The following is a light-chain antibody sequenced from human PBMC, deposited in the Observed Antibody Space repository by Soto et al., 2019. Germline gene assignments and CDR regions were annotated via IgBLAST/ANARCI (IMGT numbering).Light chain of an antibody. J-gene: IGKJ5*01. CDR3: QQRSNWPT. V-gene: IGKV3-11*01. Sequence: IVLTQSPATLFLSPGDRATPSXRASNSVIIYLSWYPQIPGKATRXXIYXASNRATGIPAMFSGSGYGTDFTITISRLEPEDVEVYCCQQRSNWPTFGQGTRLEIK. CDR1: NSVIIY. CDR2: XAS.